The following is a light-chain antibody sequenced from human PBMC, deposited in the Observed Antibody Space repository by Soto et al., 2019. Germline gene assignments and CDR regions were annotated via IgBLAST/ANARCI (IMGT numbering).Light chain of an antibody. CDR1: GSDVGGYNY. CDR2: EFS. CDR3: SSYAGSNFWV. J-gene: IGLJ3*02. Sequence: QSALTQPPSASGSPGQSVTISCTGTGSDVGGYNYVSWYQQHPGKAPKLIIYEFSQRPSGVPDRFSGSKSGNTASLTVSGLQSEDEADYYCSSYAGSNFWVFVGGTKLTVL. V-gene: IGLV2-8*01.